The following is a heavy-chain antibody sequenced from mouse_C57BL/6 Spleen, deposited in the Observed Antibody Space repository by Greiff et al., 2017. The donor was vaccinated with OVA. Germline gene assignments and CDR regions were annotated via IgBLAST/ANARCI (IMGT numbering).Heavy chain of an antibody. J-gene: IGHJ2*01. CDR1: GYTFTSYW. Sequence: VQLQQPGAELVKPGASVKMSCKASGYTFTSYWITWVKQRPGQGLEWIGEIYPGSGSTNYNEKFKSKATLTVDTSTSTAYMQLSSLTSEDSAVYYCAREYSSGYGYFDYWGQGTTLTVAS. V-gene: IGHV1-55*01. D-gene: IGHD3-2*02. CDR2: IYPGSGST. CDR3: AREYSSGYGYFDY.